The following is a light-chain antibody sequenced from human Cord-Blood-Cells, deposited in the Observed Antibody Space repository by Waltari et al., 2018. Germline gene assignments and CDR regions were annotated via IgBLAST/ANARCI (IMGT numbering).Light chain of an antibody. Sequence: QSALTHPASVSGSPGQSITIPCTGTSSYVGGYHYVPWSQQHPGKAPKLMIHDVSNRPSGVSNRFSGSKSGNTASLPISGLQAEDEADYYCSSYTSSSTLVFGGGTKLTVL. V-gene: IGLV2-14*01. J-gene: IGLJ2*01. CDR1: SSYVGGYHY. CDR2: DVS. CDR3: SSYTSSSTLV.